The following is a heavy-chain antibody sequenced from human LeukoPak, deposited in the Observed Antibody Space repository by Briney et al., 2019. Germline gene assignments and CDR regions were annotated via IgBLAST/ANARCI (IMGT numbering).Heavy chain of an antibody. CDR2: IYSGGST. CDR1: GFTFSTYA. D-gene: IGHD2/OR15-2a*01. V-gene: IGHV3-53*01. CDR3: ARLPRGEC. J-gene: IGHJ4*02. Sequence: PGGSLRLSCAASGFTFSTYAMNWVRQAPGKGLEWVSVIYSGGSTYYADSLKGRFTISRDNSKNTLYLQINSLRAEDTAVYYCARLPRGECWGQGTLVTVSS.